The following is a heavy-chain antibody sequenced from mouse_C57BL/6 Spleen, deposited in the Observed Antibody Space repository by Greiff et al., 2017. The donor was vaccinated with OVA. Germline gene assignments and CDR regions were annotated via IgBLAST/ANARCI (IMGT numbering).Heavy chain of an antibody. Sequence: QVQLQQPGAELVKPGASVKLSCKASGYTFTSYWMHWVKQRPGQGLEWIGMIHPNSGSTNYNEKFKSKATLTVDKSSSTAYMQLSSLTSEDSAVYYCARYPLITTVVAPSVWGTGTTVTVSS. CDR3: ARYPLITTVVAPSV. J-gene: IGHJ1*03. CDR2: IHPNSGST. V-gene: IGHV1-64*01. CDR1: GYTFTSYW. D-gene: IGHD1-1*01.